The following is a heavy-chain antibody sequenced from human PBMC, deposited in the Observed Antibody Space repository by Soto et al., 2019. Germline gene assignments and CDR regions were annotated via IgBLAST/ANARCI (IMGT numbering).Heavy chain of an antibody. D-gene: IGHD1-26*01. Sequence: GGSLRLSCLASGFIFRSYAMHWVRQAPGKGLEWVAVITYDGINGYYADSVRGRFAISRDNSKNTLYLQMNSLRPEDTAVYYCARAFSGSYPNFDYWGPGTLVTVSS. J-gene: IGHJ4*02. CDR3: ARAFSGSYPNFDY. CDR2: ITYDGING. V-gene: IGHV3-30*09. CDR1: GFIFRSYA.